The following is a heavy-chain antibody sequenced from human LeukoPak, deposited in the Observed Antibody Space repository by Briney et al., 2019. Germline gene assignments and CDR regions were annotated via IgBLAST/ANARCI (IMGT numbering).Heavy chain of an antibody. V-gene: IGHV1-69*04. CDR2: IIPILGIA. D-gene: IGHD2-15*01. Sequence: SVKVSCKASGGTFSGYAISWVRQAPGQGLEWMGRIIPILGIANYAQKFQGRVTITADKSTSTAYMELSSLRSEDTAVYYCARGHLYCSGGSCYNNWFDPWGQGTLVTVSS. J-gene: IGHJ5*02. CDR1: GGTFSGYA. CDR3: ARGHLYCSGGSCYNNWFDP.